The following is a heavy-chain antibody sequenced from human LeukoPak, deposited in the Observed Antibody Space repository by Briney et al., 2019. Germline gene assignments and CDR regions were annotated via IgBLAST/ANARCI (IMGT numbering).Heavy chain of an antibody. CDR3: AKDPYSGYERGGYYFDY. CDR2: ISWNSGSI. Sequence: PGGSLRLSCAASGFTFDDYAMHWVRQAPGKGLEWVSSISWNSGSIGYAGSVKGRLTISRDNVKNSLYLQMNSLRAEDTALYYCAKDPYSGYERGGYYFDYWGQGTLVTVSS. J-gene: IGHJ4*02. D-gene: IGHD5-12*01. V-gene: IGHV3-9*01. CDR1: GFTFDDYA.